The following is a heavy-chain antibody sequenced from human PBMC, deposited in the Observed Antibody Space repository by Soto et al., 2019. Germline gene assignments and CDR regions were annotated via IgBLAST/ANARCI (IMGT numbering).Heavy chain of an antibody. V-gene: IGHV3-23*01. Sequence: GGSLRPSCSASGFTFGSFGMSWVRQAPGKGLEWVSAISATAGSTYYANSVKGRFTFPRDNSKNTLYLQMNSLRADDTAVYYCATRPPGERYFGGFDYWGQESLVTFSS. J-gene: IGHJ4*02. CDR3: ATRPPGERYFGGFDY. CDR2: ISATAGST. CDR1: GFTFGSFG. D-gene: IGHD3-3*01.